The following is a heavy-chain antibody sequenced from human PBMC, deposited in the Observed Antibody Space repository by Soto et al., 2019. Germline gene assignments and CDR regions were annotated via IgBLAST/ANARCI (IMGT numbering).Heavy chain of an antibody. V-gene: IGHV3-23*01. CDR2: ISGSGGST. Sequence: GGSLRVSCAASGFTFSSYAMSWVRQAPGKGLEWVSAISGSGGSTYYADSVKGRFTISRDNSKNTLYLQMNSLRAEDTAVYYCAKDPYYYGSGSLNYFDYWGQGTLVTSPQ. J-gene: IGHJ4*02. D-gene: IGHD3-10*01. CDR1: GFTFSSYA. CDR3: AKDPYYYGSGSLNYFDY.